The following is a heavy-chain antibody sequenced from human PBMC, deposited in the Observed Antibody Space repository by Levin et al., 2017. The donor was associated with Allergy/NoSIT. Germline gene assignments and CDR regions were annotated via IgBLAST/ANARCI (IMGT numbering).Heavy chain of an antibody. CDR3: ASNSRTTVVTYWYFDL. J-gene: IGHJ2*01. D-gene: IGHD4-23*01. Sequence: KISCKASGGTFSSYAISWVRQAPGQGLEWMGGIIPIFGTANYAQKFQGRVTITADKSTSTAYMELSSLRSEDTAVYYCASNSRTTVVTYWYFDLWGRGTLVTVSS. CDR1: GGTFSSYA. CDR2: IIPIFGTA. V-gene: IGHV1-69*06.